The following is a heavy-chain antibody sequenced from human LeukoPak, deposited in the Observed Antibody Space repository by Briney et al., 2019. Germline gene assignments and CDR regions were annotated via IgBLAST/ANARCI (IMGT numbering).Heavy chain of an antibody. CDR2: INHSGST. V-gene: IGHV4-34*01. CDR1: GGSFSGYY. J-gene: IGHJ4*02. Sequence: SETLSLTCAVYGGSFSGYYWSWIRQPPGKGLEWIGEINHSGSTNYNPSLKSRGTISVDTFKNQFSLKLSSVTAADTALYYCAIRDLAYCGGDCYSNWGQGTLVTVSS. CDR3: AIRDLAYCGGDCYSN. D-gene: IGHD2-21*02.